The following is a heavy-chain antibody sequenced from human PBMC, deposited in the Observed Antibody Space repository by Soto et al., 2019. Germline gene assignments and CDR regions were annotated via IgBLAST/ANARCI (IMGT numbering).Heavy chain of an antibody. CDR1: GFIFSSYG. Sequence: QVQLVESGGGVVQPGRSLRLSCAASGFIFSSYGMHWVRQAPGKGLEWVAVISYDGRNKYYAASVKGRFTISRDNSKNTLYLQMNRLRAEDTAVYYCANPASHYYGSGMGGIDVWGQGTTVTVSS. D-gene: IGHD3-10*01. J-gene: IGHJ6*02. CDR3: ANPASHYYGSGMGGIDV. CDR2: ISYDGRNK. V-gene: IGHV3-30*18.